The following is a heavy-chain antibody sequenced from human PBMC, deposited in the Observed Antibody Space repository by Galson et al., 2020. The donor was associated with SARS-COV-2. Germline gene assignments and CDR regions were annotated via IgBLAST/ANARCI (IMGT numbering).Heavy chain of an antibody. V-gene: IGHV3-30*18. D-gene: IGHD3-22*01. Sequence: AGSLRLSCATSGYTFTSYGMHWVRQAPRKGLERVAVISYDGSNKYYADSVQGRFTTSKDDSTSTVYLQINSLRAEDTAVDHCAKGPRRSGDYEDCDYWGQGTLVSASS. CDR1: GYTFTSYG. J-gene: IGHJ4*02. CDR3: AKGPRRSGDYEDCDY. CDR2: ISYDGSNK.